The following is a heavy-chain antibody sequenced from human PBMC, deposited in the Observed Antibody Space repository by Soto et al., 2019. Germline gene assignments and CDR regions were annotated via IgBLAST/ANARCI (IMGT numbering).Heavy chain of an antibody. CDR1: GYSFTIYC. CDR2: IYPGDSDT. J-gene: IGHJ6*02. Sequence: GESLKISCKGSGYSFTIYCIGWVLQMPGKGLEWMGIIYPGDSDTRYSPSFQGQVTISADKSISTAYLQWSSLKASDTAMYYCARQVFSAVAEPMDVWGQGTTVTVSS. V-gene: IGHV5-51*01. CDR3: ARQVFSAVAEPMDV. D-gene: IGHD6-19*01.